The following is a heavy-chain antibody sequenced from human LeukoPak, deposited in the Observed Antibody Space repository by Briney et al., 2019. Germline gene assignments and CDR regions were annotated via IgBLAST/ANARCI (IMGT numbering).Heavy chain of an antibody. CDR1: GGSISSGGYY. CDR3: ARGYSSGWYNSDY. J-gene: IGHJ4*02. D-gene: IGHD6-19*01. V-gene: IGHV4-31*03. Sequence: PSETLSLTCTVSGGSISSGGYYWSWIRQHPGKGLEWIGYIYYSGSTYYNPSLKSRVTISVDTSKNQFSLKLSSVTAADTAVYYCARGYSSGWYNSDYWGQGTLVTVSS. CDR2: IYYSGST.